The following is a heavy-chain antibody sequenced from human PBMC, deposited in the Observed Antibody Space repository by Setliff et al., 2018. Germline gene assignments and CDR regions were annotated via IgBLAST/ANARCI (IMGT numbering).Heavy chain of an antibody. CDR3: AREQWLDPPGYYYMDV. Sequence: SETLSLTCTVSGGSISSYYWSWIRQPAGKGLEWIGRIYTSGSTNYNPSLKSRVSISVDTSKNQFSLKLSSVTAADMAVYYCAREQWLDPPGYYYMDVWAKGTTVTVSS. J-gene: IGHJ6*03. V-gene: IGHV4-4*07. D-gene: IGHD6-19*01. CDR2: IYTSGST. CDR1: GGSISSYY.